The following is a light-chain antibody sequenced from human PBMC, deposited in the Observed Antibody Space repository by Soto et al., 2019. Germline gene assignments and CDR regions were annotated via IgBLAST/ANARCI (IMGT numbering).Light chain of an antibody. V-gene: IGKV1-27*01. CDR3: QKYNSAPLFT. CDR1: QGISNY. CDR2: AAS. Sequence: DIQMTQSPSSLSASVGDRVTITCRASQGISNYLACYQQKPGKVPTLLIYAASTLQSGVPSRFSGSGSGTDFTLTISSLQPEDVAAYYCQKYNSAPLFTFGPGTKVDIK. J-gene: IGKJ3*01.